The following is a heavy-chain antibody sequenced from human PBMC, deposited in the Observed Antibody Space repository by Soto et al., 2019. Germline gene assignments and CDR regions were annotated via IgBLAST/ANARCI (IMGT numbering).Heavy chain of an antibody. D-gene: IGHD3-16*02. Sequence: GGSLRLSCAASGFTFSSYGMHWVRQAPGKGLEWVAVISYDGSNKYYADSVKGRFTISRDNSKNTLYLQMNSLRAEDTAVYYCAKGPYDYIWGSYRYLYFQHWGQGTLVTVSS. J-gene: IGHJ1*01. CDR1: GFTFSSYG. V-gene: IGHV3-30*18. CDR2: ISYDGSNK. CDR3: AKGPYDYIWGSYRYLYFQH.